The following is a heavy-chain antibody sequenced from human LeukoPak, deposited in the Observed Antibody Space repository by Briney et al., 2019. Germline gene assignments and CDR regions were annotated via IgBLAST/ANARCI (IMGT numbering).Heavy chain of an antibody. CDR1: GFAFSSQA. D-gene: IGHD6-19*01. CDR2: ISDSGSIT. V-gene: IGHV3-23*01. J-gene: IGHJ4*02. CDR3: AKDARRTSGWYFFDY. Sequence: PGGSLRLSCAASGFAFSSQAMGWVRQAPGKGLEWVSVISDSGSITYYADSVKGRFTISRDNSKNTLFLQMNSLRVKDTAVYYCAKDARRTSGWYFFDYWGQGTLVTVSS.